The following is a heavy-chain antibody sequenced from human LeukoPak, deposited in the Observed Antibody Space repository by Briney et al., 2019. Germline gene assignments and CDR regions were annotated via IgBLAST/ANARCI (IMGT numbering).Heavy chain of an antibody. J-gene: IGHJ6*02. CDR2: IYSGGST. Sequence: PGGSLRLSCAASGFTVSSNYMSWVRQAPGKGLEWVSVIYSGGSTYYADSVKGRFTISRDNSKNTLYLQMNSLRAEDTAVYYCARAPGGYDSSGYCYGSYYYYGMDVWGQGTTVTVSS. CDR1: GFTVSSNY. V-gene: IGHV3-66*01. CDR3: ARAPGGYDSSGYCYGSYYYYGMDV. D-gene: IGHD3-22*01.